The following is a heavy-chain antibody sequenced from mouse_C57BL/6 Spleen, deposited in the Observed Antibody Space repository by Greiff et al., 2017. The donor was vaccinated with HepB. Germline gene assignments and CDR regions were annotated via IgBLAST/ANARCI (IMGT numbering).Heavy chain of an antibody. Sequence: EVKLQESGPVLVKPGASVKMSCKASGYTFTDYYMNWVKQSHGKSLEWIGVINPYNGGTSYNQKFKGKATLTVDKSSSTAYMELNSLTSEDSAVYYCARVEDYDVGYYAMDYWGQGTSVTVSS. D-gene: IGHD2-4*01. CDR1: GYTFTDYY. J-gene: IGHJ4*01. V-gene: IGHV1-19*01. CDR2: INPYNGGT. CDR3: ARVEDYDVGYYAMDY.